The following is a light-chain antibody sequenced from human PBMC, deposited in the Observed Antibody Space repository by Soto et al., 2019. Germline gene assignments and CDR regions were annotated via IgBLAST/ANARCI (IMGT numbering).Light chain of an antibody. J-gene: IGLJ1*01. CDR2: DVT. Sequence: QSALTQPRSVSGSPGQSVTVSCTGTSRDVAAYSYVSWFQQHPGKAPQLLIYDVTKRPSGVPDRFSGSKSGNTAALTISGLQAEDEAEYFCSSYAGSCTWVFGSGTKLTVL. V-gene: IGLV2-11*01. CDR3: SSYAGSCTWV. CDR1: SRDVAAYSY.